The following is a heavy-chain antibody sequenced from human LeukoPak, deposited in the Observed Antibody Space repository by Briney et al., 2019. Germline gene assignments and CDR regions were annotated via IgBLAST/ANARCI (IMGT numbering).Heavy chain of an antibody. D-gene: IGHD6-19*01. CDR1: GYTSTGYY. CDR2: INPNSGGT. V-gene: IGHV1-2*02. J-gene: IGHJ4*02. CDR3: ARAKVYSSGWYEYYFDY. Sequence: ASVKVSCKASGYTSTGYYIHWVRQAPGQGLEWMGWINPNSGGTNYAQIFQGRVTMTRDTSITTAYMELSRLRSDDTAVYYCARAKVYSSGWYEYYFDYWGQGTLVTVSS.